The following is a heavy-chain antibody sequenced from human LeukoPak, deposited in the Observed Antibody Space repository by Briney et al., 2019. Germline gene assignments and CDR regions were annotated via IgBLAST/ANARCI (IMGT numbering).Heavy chain of an antibody. CDR3: ARVRAVSGIDY. D-gene: IGHD6-19*01. CDR2: IYYIGST. Sequence: SETLSLTCTVSGDSISSYYWSWIRQPPGKGLEWIGYIYYIGSTNYNPSLKSRVTISIDTSKNQFSLKLSSVTAADTAVYYCARVRAVSGIDYWGQGTLVTVSS. V-gene: IGHV4-59*01. CDR1: GDSISSYY. J-gene: IGHJ4*02.